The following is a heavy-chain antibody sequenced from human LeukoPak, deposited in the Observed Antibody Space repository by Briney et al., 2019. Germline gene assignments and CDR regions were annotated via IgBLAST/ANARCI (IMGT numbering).Heavy chain of an antibody. CDR3: ARDIDTNY. CDR1: GFTFTSYW. D-gene: IGHD1-26*01. J-gene: IGHJ4*02. V-gene: IGHV3-7*03. CDR2: IKQDGSEE. Sequence: GGSLRLSCAASGFTFTSYWMTWVRQVPGKGLEWVANIKQDGSEEFYVGSVRGRFTISRDNARNSVSLQMNSLRAEDTAVYYCARDIDTNYWGQGTLVTVSS.